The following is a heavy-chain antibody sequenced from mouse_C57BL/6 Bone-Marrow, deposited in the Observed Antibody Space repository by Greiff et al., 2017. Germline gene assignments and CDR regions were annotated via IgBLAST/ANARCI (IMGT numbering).Heavy chain of an antibody. CDR3: AKDDYDLAWFAY. J-gene: IGHJ3*01. CDR2: ILPGSGST. CDR1: GYTFTGYW. V-gene: IGHV1-9*01. Sequence: VKLQESGAELMKPGASVKLSCKATGYTFTGYWIEWVKQRPGHGLEWIGEILPGSGSTNYNEKFKGKATLTVDTSSSTAYMQLSSLTSEDSAVYYCAKDDYDLAWFAYWGQGTLVTVSA. D-gene: IGHD2-4*01.